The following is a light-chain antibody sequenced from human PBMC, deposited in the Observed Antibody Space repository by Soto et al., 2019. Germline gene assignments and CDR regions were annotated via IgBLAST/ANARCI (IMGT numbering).Light chain of an antibody. CDR2: GAS. V-gene: IGKV3-15*01. Sequence: IVRTQSPATLSVSAGVSVPPSWRASQLVSSNLAWYQQKPGQAPRLLSNGASTRATGIPASFSGSGSATKFTLTISSLQSEDFAVYYCQQYNNWPPITFGQGTRLENK. J-gene: IGKJ5*01. CDR1: QLVSSN. CDR3: QQYNNWPPIT.